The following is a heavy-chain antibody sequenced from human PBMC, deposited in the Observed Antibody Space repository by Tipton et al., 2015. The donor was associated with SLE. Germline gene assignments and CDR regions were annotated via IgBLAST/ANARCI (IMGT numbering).Heavy chain of an antibody. J-gene: IGHJ6*03. CDR2: ISTSGSSM. Sequence: QVQLVQSGGGLVNPGGSLRLSCAASGFTFSDHYMSWIRQAPGKGLEWISYISTSGSSMYHADSVQGRFTISRDNAKKSLYLQMNSLRADDTAVYYCARGSYYYFNYMDVWGKGTTVTVSS. CDR3: ARGSYYYFNYMDV. V-gene: IGHV3-11*04. CDR1: GFTFSDHY. D-gene: IGHD3-16*01.